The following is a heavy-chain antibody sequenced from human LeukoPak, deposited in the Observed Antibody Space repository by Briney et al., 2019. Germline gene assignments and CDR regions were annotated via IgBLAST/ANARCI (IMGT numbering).Heavy chain of an antibody. CDR3: ASKMDKGRGYSYGVDY. CDR1: GGTFSSYG. J-gene: IGHJ4*02. V-gene: IGHV1-69*06. CDR2: IIPIFGTA. D-gene: IGHD5-18*01. Sequence: SVKVSCKASGGTFSSYGSSWVRQAPGQGLEWMGGIIPIFGTANYAQKFQRRVTITADKSTSTAYMELSSLRSEDTAVYYCASKMDKGRGYSYGVDYWGQGTLVTVSS.